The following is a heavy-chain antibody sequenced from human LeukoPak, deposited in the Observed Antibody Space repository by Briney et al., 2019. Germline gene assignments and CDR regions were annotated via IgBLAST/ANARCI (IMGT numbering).Heavy chain of an antibody. CDR1: GYTLTVLS. Sequence: ASVKVSCKVSGYTLTVLSMHWVRQAPGKGLEWMGGFDPEDGGTIYAQKFQGRVTMTEDTSTDTAYMELSSLRSEDTAVYYCATVPYYYDSSGFWGQGTLVTVSS. CDR2: FDPEDGGT. CDR3: ATVPYYYDSSGF. D-gene: IGHD3-22*01. J-gene: IGHJ4*02. V-gene: IGHV1-24*01.